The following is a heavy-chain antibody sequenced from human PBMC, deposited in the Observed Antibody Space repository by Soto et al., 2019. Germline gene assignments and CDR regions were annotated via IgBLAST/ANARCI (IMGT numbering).Heavy chain of an antibody. V-gene: IGHV1-69*06. CDR2: IIPIFGTA. CDR1: GGTFSSCA. J-gene: IGHJ4*02. D-gene: IGHD6-19*01. CDR3: ARDLAVAGTFPETPLDY. Sequence: GASVKVSCKASGGTFSSCAISWVRQAPGQGLEWMGGIIPIFGTANYAQKFQGRVTITADKSTSTAYMELSSLRSEDTAVYYCARDLAVAGTFPETPLDYWGQGTLVTVSS.